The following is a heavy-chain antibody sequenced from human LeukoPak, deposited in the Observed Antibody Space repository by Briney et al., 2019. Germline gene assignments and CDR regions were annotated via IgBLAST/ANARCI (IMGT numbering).Heavy chain of an antibody. CDR3: IYGYTLDF. D-gene: IGHD5-18*01. Sequence: PGGSLRLSCAASGFTVSSNYMNWVRQAPGKGLEWVSVIYSGGSTNYADSVEGRFTISRDNSKNTLFLQMNSLRAEDTAIYYCIYGYTLDFWGQGTLVTVSS. CDR1: GFTVSSNY. V-gene: IGHV3-53*01. J-gene: IGHJ4*02. CDR2: IYSGGST.